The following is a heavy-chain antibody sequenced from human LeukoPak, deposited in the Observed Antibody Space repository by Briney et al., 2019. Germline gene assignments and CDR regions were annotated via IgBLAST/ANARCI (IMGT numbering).Heavy chain of an antibody. J-gene: IGHJ4*02. CDR1: GNSISTSKSY. CDR3: ARAANLPLDY. CDR2: IYHSGST. Sequence: SDTLSLTCTVSGNSISTSKSYWGWIRQPPLKGLEWIGSIYHSGSTYYNPSLKSRVTISVDTSKNQFSLKLSSVTAADTAVYYCARAANLPLDYWGQGTLVTVSS. V-gene: IGHV4-39*07.